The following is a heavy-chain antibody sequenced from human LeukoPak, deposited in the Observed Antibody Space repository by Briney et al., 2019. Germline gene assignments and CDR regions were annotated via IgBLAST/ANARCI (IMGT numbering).Heavy chain of an antibody. CDR1: GFTFSSYA. CDR2: ISGSGGST. J-gene: IGHJ4*02. V-gene: IGHV3-23*01. Sequence: GGSLRLSCAASGFTFSSYAMSWVRQAPGKGLEWVSAISGSGGSTYYADSVKGRFTISRDNSKNTLYLQMNSLRAEDTAVYYCARDESSQQLVLGYWGQGTLVTVSS. D-gene: IGHD6-13*01. CDR3: ARDESSQQLVLGY.